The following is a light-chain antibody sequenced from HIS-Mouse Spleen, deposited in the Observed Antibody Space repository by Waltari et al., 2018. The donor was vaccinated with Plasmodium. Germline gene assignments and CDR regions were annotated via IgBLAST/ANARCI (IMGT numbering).Light chain of an antibody. Sequence: QSALTQPRSVSGSPGQSVTISCTGTSSDVGGYNYVSWYQQHPGKAPKLMIYDCSKRPSGVPDRFSGSKSGNTASLTISGLQAEDDADYYCCSYAGSYTYVFGTGTKVTVL. CDR3: CSYAGSYTYV. V-gene: IGLV2-11*01. J-gene: IGLJ1*01. CDR1: SSDVGGYNY. CDR2: DCS.